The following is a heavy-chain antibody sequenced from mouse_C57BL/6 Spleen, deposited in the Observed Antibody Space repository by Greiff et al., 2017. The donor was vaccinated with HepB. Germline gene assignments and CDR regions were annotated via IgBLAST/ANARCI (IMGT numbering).Heavy chain of an antibody. J-gene: IGHJ4*01. CDR3: ARWDYDHPYAMDY. V-gene: IGHV5-6*01. D-gene: IGHD2-4*01. CDR2: ISSGGSYT. Sequence: VQLQQSGGDLVKPGGSLKLSCAASGFTFSSYGMSWVRQTPDKRLEWVATISSGGSYTYYPDSVKGRFTIARDNAKNTLYLQMSSLKSEDTAMYYCARWDYDHPYAMDYWGQGTSVTVSS. CDR1: GFTFSSYG.